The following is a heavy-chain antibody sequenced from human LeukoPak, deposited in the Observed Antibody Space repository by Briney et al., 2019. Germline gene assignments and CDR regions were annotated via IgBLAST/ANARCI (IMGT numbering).Heavy chain of an antibody. V-gene: IGHV4-34*01. CDR1: GGSFSGYY. D-gene: IGHD4-11*01. J-gene: IGHJ4*02. CDR2: INDSGGT. CDR3: ARGGLNSNFFDS. Sequence: SETLSLTCAVYGGSFSGYYWSWIRQPPGKGLEWIGEINDSGGTKYIPSLISRVTISADTSKNQFSLKVNSVTAADTAVYYCARGGLNSNFFDSWGQGTLVTVSS.